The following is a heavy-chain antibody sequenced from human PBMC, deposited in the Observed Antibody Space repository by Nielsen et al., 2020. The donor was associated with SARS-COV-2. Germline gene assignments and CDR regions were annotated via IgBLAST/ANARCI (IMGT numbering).Heavy chain of an antibody. CDR2: INPSGGST. V-gene: IGHV1-46*01. J-gene: IGHJ4*02. Sequence: ASVKVSCKASGYIVTTYYMHWIRQAPGQGLEWMGIINPSGGSTSYAQKFQGRVTMTRDTSTSTVYMELSSLRSEDTAVYYCARVFGGYYGYWGQGTLVTVSS. CDR1: GYIVTTYY. CDR3: ARVFGGYYGY. D-gene: IGHD3-3*01.